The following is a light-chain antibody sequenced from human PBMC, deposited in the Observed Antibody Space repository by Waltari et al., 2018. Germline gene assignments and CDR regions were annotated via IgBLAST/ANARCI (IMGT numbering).Light chain of an antibody. CDR2: DVS. Sequence: QSALTQPRSVSGSPGQSDTISCTGTSSIVDDYNFISWYRQHPGEAPKLMIYDVSKRPSGVPGRFSGSKSGNTASLTISGLQAEDEADYYCFSYASSYTSWVFGGGTKLTVL. CDR3: FSYASSYTSWV. V-gene: IGLV2-11*01. CDR1: SSIVDDYNF. J-gene: IGLJ3*02.